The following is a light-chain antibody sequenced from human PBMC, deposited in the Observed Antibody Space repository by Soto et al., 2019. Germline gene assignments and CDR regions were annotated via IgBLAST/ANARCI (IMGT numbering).Light chain of an antibody. Sequence: EIVMTQSPATLSVSPGERATLSCRASQSVGNNLAWYRQKSGQAPRLLIYGASTRATGIPARFSGSGSGTEFTLTIDSLXXXXXXVYLCQQYRNWPLTFGGGTKVEIK. V-gene: IGKV3-15*01. CDR2: GAS. CDR3: QQYRNWPLT. J-gene: IGKJ4*01. CDR1: QSVGNN.